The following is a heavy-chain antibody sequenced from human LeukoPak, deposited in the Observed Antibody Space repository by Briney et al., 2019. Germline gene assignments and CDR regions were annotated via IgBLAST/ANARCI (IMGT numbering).Heavy chain of an antibody. J-gene: IGHJ6*03. D-gene: IGHD6-19*01. V-gene: IGHV4-61*02. Sequence: PSQTLSLTCTVSGGSISSGSYYWSWIRQPAGKGLEWIGRIYTSGSTNYNPSLKSRVTMSVDTSKNQFSLKLSSVTAADTAVYYCARVAAVAGYYYYYYMDVWGKGTTVTVSS. CDR3: ARVAAVAGYYYYYYMDV. CDR1: GGSISSGSYY. CDR2: IYTSGST.